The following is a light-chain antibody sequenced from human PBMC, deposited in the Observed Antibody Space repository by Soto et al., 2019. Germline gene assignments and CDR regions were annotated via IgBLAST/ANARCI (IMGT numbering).Light chain of an antibody. CDR3: LQHYNYPLT. J-gene: IGKJ4*01. CDR1: QTISSW. CDR2: KAS. Sequence: DIQMTQSPSTLSGSVGDRVTITCRASQTISSWLAWYQQKPGKAPKLLIYKASTLKSGVPSRFSGSGSGTDFTLTISSLQPEDFATYYCLQHYNYPLTFGEGTKVDIK. V-gene: IGKV1-5*03.